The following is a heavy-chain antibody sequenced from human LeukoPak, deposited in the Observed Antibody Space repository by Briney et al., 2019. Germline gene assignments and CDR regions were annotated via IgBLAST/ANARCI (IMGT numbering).Heavy chain of an antibody. CDR2: IYSGGST. V-gene: IGHV3-66*01. D-gene: IGHD2-21*02. Sequence: GGSLRLSCAASEFSVGSNYVTWVRQAPGKGLEWVSLIYSGGSTYYADSVKGRFTISRDNSKNTLYLQMNSLRAEDTAVYYCAKDGAGGYGVVVVTAYFDYWGQGTLVTVSS. J-gene: IGHJ4*02. CDR3: AKDGAGGYGVVVVTAYFDY. CDR1: EFSVGSNY.